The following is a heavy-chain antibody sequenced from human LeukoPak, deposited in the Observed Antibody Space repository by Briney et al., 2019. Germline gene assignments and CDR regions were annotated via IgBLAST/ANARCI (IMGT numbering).Heavy chain of an antibody. CDR2: INPSGGTT. V-gene: IGHV1-46*01. Sequence: GASVKVSCKASGYTFTSNYMHWVRQDPGQGLEWMGIINPSGGTTIYAQKFQGRVTMTRDTSTSTVYMELSSLRSEDTAVYYCARQRGGQYEDGFGIWGQGTMVTVSS. D-gene: IGHD2-8*01. CDR1: GYTFTSNY. CDR3: ARQRGGQYEDGFGI. J-gene: IGHJ3*02.